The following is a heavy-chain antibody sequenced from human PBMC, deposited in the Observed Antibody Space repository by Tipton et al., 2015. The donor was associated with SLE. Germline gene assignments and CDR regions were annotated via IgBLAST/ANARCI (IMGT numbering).Heavy chain of an antibody. J-gene: IGHJ6*03. V-gene: IGHV4-38-2*02. CDR1: TYSISNGHY. D-gene: IGHD3-3*01. CDR2: VYHTGNT. Sequence: TLSLTCTVSTYSISNGHYWAWVRQPPGKGLGWIGTVYHTGNTYYNPSLKSRVTISVDTSKNQFSLKLSSVTAADTAVYYCATESGHYDFWSGYYTHYYYMDVWGKGTTVTVSS. CDR3: ATESGHYDFWSGYYTHYYYMDV.